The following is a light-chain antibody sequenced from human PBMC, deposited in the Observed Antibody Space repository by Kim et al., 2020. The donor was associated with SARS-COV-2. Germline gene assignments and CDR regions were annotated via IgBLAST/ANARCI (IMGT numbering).Light chain of an antibody. CDR1: RGVTSNY. V-gene: IGKV3-20*01. CDR3: HQYGSPPST. Sequence: SPGEKATLSCRASRGVTSNYLAWYQQKPGQAPRLLIYIASSRATGIPDRFSGSGSGTEFTLTISRPEPEDFAVYYCHQYGSPPSTFGQGTRLEIK. J-gene: IGKJ5*01. CDR2: IAS.